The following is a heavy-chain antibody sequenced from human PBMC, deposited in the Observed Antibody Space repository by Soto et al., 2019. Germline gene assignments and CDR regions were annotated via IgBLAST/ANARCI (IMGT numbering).Heavy chain of an antibody. CDR2: INHSGST. J-gene: IGHJ5*02. Sequence: LSLTCAVYGGSFSGYYWNWIRQPPGKGPEWIGEINHSGSTNYNPSLKSRVTISVDTSKNQFSLKLSSVTAADTAVYYCARVLDYGSGTSDLWGQGTLVTVSS. CDR3: ARVLDYGSGTSDL. D-gene: IGHD3-10*01. V-gene: IGHV4-34*01. CDR1: GGSFSGYY.